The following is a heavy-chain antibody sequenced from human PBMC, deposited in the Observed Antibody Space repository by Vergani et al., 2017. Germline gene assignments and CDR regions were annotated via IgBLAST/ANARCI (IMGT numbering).Heavy chain of an antibody. V-gene: IGHV4-59*11. CDR1: FDSIRNLY. Sequence: QLQLQESGPGLVKSSETLSLTCSVSFDSIRNLYCNWIRQPPGKGLEWIGSIHYSENTNYNPSLKTRVTISVDTSKIQFSLTLTSVTAADTAVYYCASDTHSGQRADRWGQGSLVTVTS. J-gene: IGHJ5*02. CDR3: ASDTHSGQRADR. CDR2: IHYSENT. D-gene: IGHD6-19*01.